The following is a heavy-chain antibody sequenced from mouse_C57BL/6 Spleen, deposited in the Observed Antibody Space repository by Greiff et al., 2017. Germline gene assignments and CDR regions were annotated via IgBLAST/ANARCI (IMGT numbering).Heavy chain of an antibody. CDR2: IYPRSGNT. Sequence: QVQLQQSGAELARPGASVKLSCKASGYTFTSYGISWVKQRTGQGLEWIGEIYPRSGNTYYNEKFKGKATLTADKSSSTAYMELRSLTSADSAVYFCARRNYDGSSYGFAYWGQGTLVTVSA. CDR3: ARRNYDGSSYGFAY. D-gene: IGHD1-1*01. J-gene: IGHJ3*01. V-gene: IGHV1-81*01. CDR1: GYTFTSYG.